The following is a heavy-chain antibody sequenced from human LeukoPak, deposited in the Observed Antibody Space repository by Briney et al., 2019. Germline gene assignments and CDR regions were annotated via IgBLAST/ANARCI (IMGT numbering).Heavy chain of an antibody. D-gene: IGHD3-3*01. Sequence: GASVKVSCKASGYTFTGYYMHWVRQAPGQGLEWMGWINPNSGGTNYAQKFQGRVTMTRDTSISTAYMELSRLRSDDTAVYYCARDIFSRGGYYDFWSGYYPLFDYWGQGTLVTVSS. CDR3: ARDIFSRGGYYDFWSGYYPLFDY. J-gene: IGHJ4*02. CDR1: GYTFTGYY. V-gene: IGHV1-2*02. CDR2: INPNSGGT.